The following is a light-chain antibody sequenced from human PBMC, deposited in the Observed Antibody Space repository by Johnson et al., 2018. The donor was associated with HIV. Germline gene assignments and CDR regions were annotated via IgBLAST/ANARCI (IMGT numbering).Light chain of an antibody. Sequence: QSVLTQPPSVSAAPGQKVTISCSGSNSNIGNNYVSWYQQLPGTAPKLLIYKNNKRPSGIPDRFSGSKSGTSATLGITGLQTGDEADYYCGTWDSSLSAGDVFGTGTKVTVL. J-gene: IGLJ1*01. CDR3: GTWDSSLSAGDV. CDR1: NSNIGNNY. CDR2: KNN. V-gene: IGLV1-51*02.